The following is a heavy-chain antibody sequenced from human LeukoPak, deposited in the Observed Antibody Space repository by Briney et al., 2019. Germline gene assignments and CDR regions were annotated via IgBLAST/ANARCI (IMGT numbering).Heavy chain of an antibody. J-gene: IGHJ6*03. V-gene: IGHV4-34*01. Sequence: SETLSLTCAVYGGSFSGYYWSWIRQPPGKGLEWIGEINHSGSTNYNPSLKSRVTISVDTSKNQFSLKLSSVTAADTAVYYCASLKSTSWPYYYYMDVWGKGTTVTISS. CDR2: INHSGST. D-gene: IGHD2-2*01. CDR3: ASLKSTSWPYYYYMDV. CDR1: GGSFSGYY.